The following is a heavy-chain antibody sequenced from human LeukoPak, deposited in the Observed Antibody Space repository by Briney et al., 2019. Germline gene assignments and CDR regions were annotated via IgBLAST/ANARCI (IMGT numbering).Heavy chain of an antibody. Sequence: PSETLSLTCAVYGGSFSGYYWSWIRQPPGKGLEWIGEINHSGSTNYNPSLKSRVTISVDTSKNQFSLKLSSVTAADTAVYYCARYREMATIDYWGQGTLVTVSS. CDR3: ARYREMATIDY. V-gene: IGHV4-34*01. J-gene: IGHJ4*02. D-gene: IGHD5-24*01. CDR2: INHSGST. CDR1: GGSFSGYY.